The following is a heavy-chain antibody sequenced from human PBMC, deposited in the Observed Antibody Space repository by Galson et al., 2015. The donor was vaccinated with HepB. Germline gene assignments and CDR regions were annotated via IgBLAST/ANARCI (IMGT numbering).Heavy chain of an antibody. CDR1: GYTFTSYG. V-gene: IGHV1-18*04. CDR2: ISAYNGNT. CDR3: ATRLDIVVVVAATRVFRPGANWFDP. Sequence: SVKVSCKASGYTFTSYGISWVRQAPGQGLEWMGWISAYNGNTNYAQKLQGRVTMTTDTSTDTAYMELSSLRSEDTAVYYCATRLDIVVVVAATRVFRPGANWFDPWGQGTLVTVSS. D-gene: IGHD2-15*01. J-gene: IGHJ5*02.